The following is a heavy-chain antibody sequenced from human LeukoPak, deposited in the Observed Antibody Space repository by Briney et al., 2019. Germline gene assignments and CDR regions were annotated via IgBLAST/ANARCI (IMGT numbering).Heavy chain of an antibody. CDR3: ARYYGNAFDI. J-gene: IGHJ3*02. Sequence: GGSLRLSCAASGFTFSSYGMHWVRQAPGKGLEWVANIKQDGSEKYYVDSVKGRFTTSRDNAKNSLYLQMNSLRAEDTAVYYCARYYGNAFDIWGQGTMVTVSS. CDR1: GFTFSSYG. V-gene: IGHV3-7*01. CDR2: IKQDGSEK. D-gene: IGHD3-3*01.